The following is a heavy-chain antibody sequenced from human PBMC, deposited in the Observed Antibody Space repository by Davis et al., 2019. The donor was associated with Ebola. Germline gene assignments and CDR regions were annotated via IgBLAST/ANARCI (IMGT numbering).Heavy chain of an antibody. Sequence: GESLKISCAASGFTFSIYSMSWVRQAPGKGLEWVSAISGSGVFYTDSVKGRFTVYRDNSKNTLYLQMNSLRAEDTAVYYCARDPGAYFFDYWGQGALVTVSS. CDR3: ARDPGAYFFDY. V-gene: IGHV3-23*01. J-gene: IGHJ4*02. CDR1: GFTFSIYS. CDR2: ISGSGV. D-gene: IGHD3-16*01.